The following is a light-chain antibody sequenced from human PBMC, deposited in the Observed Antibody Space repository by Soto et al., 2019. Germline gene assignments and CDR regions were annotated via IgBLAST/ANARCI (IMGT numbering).Light chain of an antibody. Sequence: QSALTQPASVSGSPGQSITISCTGTSSDVGGYNYVSWYQQHPGKAPKLMIYDVSNRPSGVSNRCSGSKSCNTASRTISGLQAEDEADYYCSSYTSSSTLVFGGGTQLTVL. CDR2: DVS. V-gene: IGLV2-14*01. CDR3: SSYTSSSTLV. CDR1: SSDVGGYNY. J-gene: IGLJ2*01.